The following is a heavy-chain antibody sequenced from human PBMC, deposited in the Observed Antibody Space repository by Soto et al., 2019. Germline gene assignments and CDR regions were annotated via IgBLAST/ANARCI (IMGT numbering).Heavy chain of an antibody. CDR3: ARDEMVRGVTSYYYYYYMDV. D-gene: IGHD3-10*01. CDR1: GFTFSSYS. CDR2: ISSSSSYI. V-gene: IGHV3-21*01. Sequence: GGSLRLSCAASGFTFSSYSMNWVRQAPGKGLEWVSSISSSSSYIYYADSVKGRFTISRDNAKNSLYLQMNSLRAEDTAVYYCARDEMVRGVTSYYYYYYMDVWGKGTTVTVSS. J-gene: IGHJ6*03.